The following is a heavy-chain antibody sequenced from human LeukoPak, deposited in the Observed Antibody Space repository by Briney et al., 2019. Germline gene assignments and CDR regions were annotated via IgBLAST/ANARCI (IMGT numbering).Heavy chain of an antibody. D-gene: IGHD2-15*01. J-gene: IGHJ4*02. CDR3: AREGGYCSGGSCYVHFDY. V-gene: IGHV1-18*01. CDR2: ISAYNGNT. Sequence: ASVKVSCKASGYTFTSYGTSWVRQAPGQGLEWMGWISAYNGNTNYAQKLQGRVTMTTDTSTSTAYMELRSLRSDDTAVYYCAREGGYCSGGSCYVHFDYWGQGTLVTVSS. CDR1: GYTFTSYG.